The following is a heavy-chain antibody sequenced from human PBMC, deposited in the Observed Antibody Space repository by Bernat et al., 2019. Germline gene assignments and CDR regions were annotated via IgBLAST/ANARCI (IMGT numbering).Heavy chain of an antibody. V-gene: IGHV3-30*01. CDR2: ISSDGSNK. J-gene: IGHJ3*02. Sequence: QVQLVESGGGVVQPGRSLRLSCAASGFTFSSYAAHWVRQAPGKGLDWVAIISSDGSNKYYADSVKGRFTISRDNSKNMLYLQMNSLRAEETAVYYCARDWTQEVDVVAPAGRNDAFDIWGQGTMVTVSS. D-gene: IGHD2-2*01. CDR1: GFTFSSYA. CDR3: ARDWTQEVDVVAPAGRNDAFDI.